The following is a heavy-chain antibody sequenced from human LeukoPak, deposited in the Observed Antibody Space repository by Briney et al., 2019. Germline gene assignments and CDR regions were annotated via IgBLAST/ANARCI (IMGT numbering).Heavy chain of an antibody. CDR2: ISSSSSYI. D-gene: IGHD3-3*01. CDR1: GFTFSSYS. Sequence: GSLRLSCAASGFTFSSYSMNWVRQAPGKGLEWVSSISSSSSYIYYADSVKGRFTISRDNAKNSLYLQMNSLRAEDTAVYYCARLSDPFGVVDDDAFDIWGQGTMVTVSS. J-gene: IGHJ3*02. V-gene: IGHV3-21*01. CDR3: ARLSDPFGVVDDDAFDI.